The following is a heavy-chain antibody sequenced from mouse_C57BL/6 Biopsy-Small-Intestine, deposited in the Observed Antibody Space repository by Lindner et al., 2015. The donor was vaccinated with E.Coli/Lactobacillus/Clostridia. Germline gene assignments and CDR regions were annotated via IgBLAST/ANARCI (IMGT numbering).Heavy chain of an antibody. J-gene: IGHJ3*01. CDR2: IDPEDGET. CDR1: GFNIKDYY. CDR3: ARGDDFSRFSY. V-gene: IGHV14-2*01. D-gene: IGHD2-4*01. Sequence: VKPGASVKLSCTASGFNIKDYYMHWVKQRTEQGLEWIGRIDPEDGETKYAPKFQGKATVTADTSSNTANLQLSSLTSEDTAVYYCARGDDFSRFSYWGPGTLVTVSA.